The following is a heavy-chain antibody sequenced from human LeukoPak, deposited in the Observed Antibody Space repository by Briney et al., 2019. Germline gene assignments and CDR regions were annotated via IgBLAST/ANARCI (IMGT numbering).Heavy chain of an antibody. D-gene: IGHD6-6*01. CDR2: IYYSGST. CDR1: GGSISSYY. J-gene: IGHJ6*03. V-gene: IGHV4-59*01. CDR3: ARGRKLDTYYYYYYMDA. Sequence: PSETLSLTCTVSGGSISSYYWSWIRQPPGKGLEWIGYIYYSGSTNYNPSLKSRVTISVDTSKNQFSLKLSSVTAADTAVYYCARGRKLDTYYYYYYMDAWGKGTTVTVSS.